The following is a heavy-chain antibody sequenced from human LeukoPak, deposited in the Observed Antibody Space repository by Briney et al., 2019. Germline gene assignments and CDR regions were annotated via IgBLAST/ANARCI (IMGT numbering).Heavy chain of an antibody. D-gene: IGHD4-17*01. CDR1: GYTFTSYD. CDR2: MNPDSGDT. CDR3: ARDSTVTPFDY. J-gene: IGHJ4*02. V-gene: IGHV1-8*03. Sequence: ASVKVSCKSSGYTFTSYDIHWVRQATGQRLGWMGWMNPDSGDTGYAQKFQGRVTITRTTSISTAYMELSSLTSEDTAVYYCARDSTVTPFDYWGQGTLVTASS.